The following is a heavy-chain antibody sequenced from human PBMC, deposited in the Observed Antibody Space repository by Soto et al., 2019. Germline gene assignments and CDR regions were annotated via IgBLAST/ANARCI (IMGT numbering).Heavy chain of an antibody. CDR3: AKCGWQDIVVVPAAIPNWFDP. J-gene: IGHJ5*02. Sequence: GGSLRLSCAASGFTFSSYAMSWVRQAPGKGLEWVSAISGSGGSTYYADSVKGRFTISRDNSKNTLYLQMNSLRAEDTAVYYCAKCGWQDIVVVPAAIPNWFDPWGQGTLVTVSS. D-gene: IGHD2-2*01. CDR1: GFTFSSYA. CDR2: ISGSGGST. V-gene: IGHV3-23*01.